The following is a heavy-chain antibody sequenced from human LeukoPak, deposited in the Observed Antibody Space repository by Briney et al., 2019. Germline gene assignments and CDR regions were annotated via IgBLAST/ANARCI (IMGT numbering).Heavy chain of an antibody. Sequence: PGGSVRLSCAASGFPFSSYAIRWVRQAPGKGLEWVSAISGSGGSTYYADSVKGRFTISRDNSKNTLYLQMNSLRAEDTAIYYCAKDRRLIAAAGTYDYWGQGTLVTVSS. V-gene: IGHV3-23*01. CDR1: GFPFSSYA. D-gene: IGHD6-13*01. CDR2: ISGSGGST. CDR3: AKDRRLIAAAGTYDY. J-gene: IGHJ4*02.